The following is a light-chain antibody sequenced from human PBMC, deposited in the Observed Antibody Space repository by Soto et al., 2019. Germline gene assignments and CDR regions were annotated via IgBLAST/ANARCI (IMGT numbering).Light chain of an antibody. Sequence: EIAMTQSPATLSVSPGERATLSCRASQSVSSKLAWYQQKPGQAPRLLIYDASTRATGIPARFSGRGSGTDFTLTISSLQSEDFAVYYCQQFNNWPRTFGQGTKVEIK. CDR2: DAS. CDR3: QQFNNWPRT. V-gene: IGKV3-15*01. J-gene: IGKJ1*01. CDR1: QSVSSK.